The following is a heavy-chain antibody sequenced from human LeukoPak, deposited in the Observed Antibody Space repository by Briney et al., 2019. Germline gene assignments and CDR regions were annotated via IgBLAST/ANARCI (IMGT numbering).Heavy chain of an antibody. CDR1: GFTFDDYA. Sequence: GGSLRLSCAASGFTFDDYAMHWVRHAPGKGLEWVSGISWNSGSIGYADSVKGRFTISRDNAKNSLYLQMNSLRAEDTALYYCATDRSPGPSGPRDYWGQGTLVTVSS. V-gene: IGHV3-9*01. D-gene: IGHD5-12*01. J-gene: IGHJ4*02. CDR2: ISWNSGSI. CDR3: ATDRSPGPSGPRDY.